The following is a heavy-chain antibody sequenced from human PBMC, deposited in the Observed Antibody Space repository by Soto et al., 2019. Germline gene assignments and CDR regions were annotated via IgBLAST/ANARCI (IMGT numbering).Heavy chain of an antibody. D-gene: IGHD3-16*01. CDR1: GGTFSSYA. CDR2: IIPIFGTA. CDR3: ARFGTDSPDAFDI. Sequence: SVKVPCKASGGTFSSYAISWVRQAPGQGLEWMGGIIPIFGTANYAQKFQGRVTITADESTSTAYMELSSLRSEDTAVYYCARFGTDSPDAFDIWGQGTMVTVSS. V-gene: IGHV1-69*13. J-gene: IGHJ3*02.